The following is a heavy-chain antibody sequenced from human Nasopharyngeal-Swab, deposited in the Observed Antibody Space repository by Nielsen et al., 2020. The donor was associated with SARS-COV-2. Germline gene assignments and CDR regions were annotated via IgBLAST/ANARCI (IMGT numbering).Heavy chain of an antibody. V-gene: IGHV3-30*02. CDR1: GFIFRSYG. CDR2: IRYEGSNK. CDR3: AKDGAYDTMIVVVIKGPAFDI. D-gene: IGHD3-22*01. J-gene: IGHJ3*02. Sequence: CAASGFIFRSYGMHFIRQAPGKGPEWLPFIRYEGSNKSYTDYVKGRFTISRDNSKNRLYLKMNSLKAEDTAVYYCAKDGAYDTMIVVVIKGPAFDIWGQGTMVTVSS.